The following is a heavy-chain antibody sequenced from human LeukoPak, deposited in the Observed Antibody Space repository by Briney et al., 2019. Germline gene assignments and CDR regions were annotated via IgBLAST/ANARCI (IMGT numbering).Heavy chain of an antibody. Sequence: GGSLRLSCAASGFTFSSYWMSWVRQAPGKGLEWVGQISHDGSEKYYGDSVRGRFTFSRGNAKNSLYLQMNSLRAEDTAVYYCARDSSGTTFDYWGQGTLVAVSS. CDR3: ARDSSGTTFDY. J-gene: IGHJ4*02. V-gene: IGHV3-7*01. D-gene: IGHD1-7*01. CDR2: ISHDGSEK. CDR1: GFTFSSYW.